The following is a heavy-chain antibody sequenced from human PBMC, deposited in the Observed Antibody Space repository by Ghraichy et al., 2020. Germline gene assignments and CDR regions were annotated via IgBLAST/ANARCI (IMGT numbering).Heavy chain of an antibody. D-gene: IGHD1-26*01. V-gene: IGHV3-23*01. Sequence: LSLTCAASGFTFSSYAMSWVRQAPGKGLEWVSTISDTGGSTYNADSVKGRFTISRDNSKNTVYLQMKSLRAEDTAVYYCAKSSPMGEDFWGQGTLVTVSS. CDR1: GFTFSSYA. J-gene: IGHJ4*02. CDR3: AKSSPMGEDF. CDR2: ISDTGGST.